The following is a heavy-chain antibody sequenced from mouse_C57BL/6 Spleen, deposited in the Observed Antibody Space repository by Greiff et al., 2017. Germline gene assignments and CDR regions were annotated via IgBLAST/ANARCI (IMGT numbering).Heavy chain of an antibody. CDR2: IDPSDSYT. CDR1: GYTFTSYW. J-gene: IGHJ4*01. D-gene: IGHD1-1*01. Sequence: VKLQQPGAELVKPGASVKLSCKASGYTFTSYWMQWVKQRPGQGLEWIGEIDPSDSYTNYNQKFKGKATLTVDTSSSTAYMQLSSLTSEDSAVYYCANYYGRDYAMDYWGQGTSVTVSS. V-gene: IGHV1-50*01. CDR3: ANYYGRDYAMDY.